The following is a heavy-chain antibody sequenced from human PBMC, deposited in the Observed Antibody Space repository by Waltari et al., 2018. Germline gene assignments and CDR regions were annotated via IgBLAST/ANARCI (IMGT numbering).Heavy chain of an antibody. Sequence: QLQLLESGPGLVKPSETLSLTCDVSGDSLHRDIYYGDWIRQTPGKGLEWIGRVDANGDTYYNPSLPVRVTISSDASRNRFSLGLSSVTAADTGFYYCAKHGITTTNWSKTSHSWFGPWVQGILVTVSS. CDR3: AKHGITTTNWSKTSHSWFGP. CDR2: VDANGDT. J-gene: IGHJ5*02. D-gene: IGHD1-1*01. V-gene: IGHV4-39*02. CDR1: GDSLHRDIYY.